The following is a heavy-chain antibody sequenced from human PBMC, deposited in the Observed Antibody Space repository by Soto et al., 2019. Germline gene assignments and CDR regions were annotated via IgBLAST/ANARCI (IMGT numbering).Heavy chain of an antibody. CDR3: ARDRDTAMVPYFDY. CDR1: GFTFSTFT. J-gene: IGHJ4*02. Sequence: EVQLVESGGGLVQPGGSLRLSCSGSGFTFSTFTMNWVRQAPGKGLEWVSFISSSSTSTYYADSVKGRFTISRDDAKNSLYLQMNSLTAEDTAIYYCARDRDTAMVPYFDYWGQGTLVTVSS. V-gene: IGHV3-48*01. CDR2: ISSSSTST. D-gene: IGHD5-18*01.